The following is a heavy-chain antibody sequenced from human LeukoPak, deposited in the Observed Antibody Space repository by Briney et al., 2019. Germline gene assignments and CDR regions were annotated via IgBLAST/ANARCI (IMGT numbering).Heavy chain of an antibody. J-gene: IGHJ4*02. CDR2: ISSSDSTI. Sequence: GGSLRLSCAASGFTFSSYEMNWVRQAPGKGLEWVSYISSSDSTIYYADSVKGRFIISRDNARNSVFLQMNSLRAEDTAVYYCARDAYSSSRNDYWGQGTLVTVSS. V-gene: IGHV3-48*03. CDR1: GFTFSSYE. CDR3: ARDAYSSSRNDY. D-gene: IGHD6-13*01.